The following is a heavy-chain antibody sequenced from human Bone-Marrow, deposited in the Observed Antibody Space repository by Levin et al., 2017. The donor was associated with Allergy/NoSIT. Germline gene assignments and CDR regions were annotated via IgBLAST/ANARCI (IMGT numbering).Heavy chain of an antibody. D-gene: IGHD2-15*01. V-gene: IGHV4-4*02. Sequence: SETLSLTCAVSGGSISSSNWWSWVRQPPGKGLEWIGEIYHSGSTNYNPSLKSRVTISVDKSKNQFSLKLSSVTAADTAVYYCVRSGGRIVVVVAARGGYDYGMDVWGQGTTVTVSS. J-gene: IGHJ6*02. CDR2: IYHSGST. CDR3: VRSGGRIVVVVAARGGYDYGMDV. CDR1: GGSISSSNW.